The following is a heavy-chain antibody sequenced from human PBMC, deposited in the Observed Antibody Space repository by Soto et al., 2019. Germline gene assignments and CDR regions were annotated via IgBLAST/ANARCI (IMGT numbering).Heavy chain of an antibody. Sequence: QLQLQESGPGLVKPSETLSLTCTVSGGSISSSSYYWGWIRQPPGKGLEWIGSIYYSGSTYYNPSLNSRVTISVDTSKNQFSLKLSSVTAADTAVYYCASLTYDSSPNDYWGQGTLVTVSS. D-gene: IGHD3-22*01. CDR1: GGSISSSSYY. J-gene: IGHJ4*02. V-gene: IGHV4-39*01. CDR2: IYYSGST. CDR3: ASLTYDSSPNDY.